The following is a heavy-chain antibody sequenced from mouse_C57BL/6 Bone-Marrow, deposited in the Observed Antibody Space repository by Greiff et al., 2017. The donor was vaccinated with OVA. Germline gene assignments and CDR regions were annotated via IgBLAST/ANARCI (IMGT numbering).Heavy chain of an antibody. V-gene: IGHV14-3*01. CDR3: ARGRMLRRGYFDY. D-gene: IGHD1-1*01. CDR1: GFNIKNTY. Sequence: EVQLVESVAELVRPGASVKLSCTASGFNIKNTYMHWVKQRPEQGLEWIGRIDPANGNTKYAPKFKGKATITADTSSNTAYLQLSSLTSEDTAIYYCARGRMLRRGYFDYWGQGTTLTVSS. J-gene: IGHJ2*01. CDR2: IDPANGNT.